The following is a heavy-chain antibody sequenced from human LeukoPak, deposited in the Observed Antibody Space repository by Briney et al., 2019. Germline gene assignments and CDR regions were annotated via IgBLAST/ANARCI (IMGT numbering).Heavy chain of an antibody. CDR2: ISSSSSYI. Sequence: GGSLRLSCAASGFTFSSYSMNWVRQAPGKGLEWVSSISSSSSYIYYADSVKGRFTISRDNAKNSLYLQMNSLRAEDTAVYCCAREATRGFDYWGQGTLVTVSS. V-gene: IGHV3-21*01. J-gene: IGHJ4*02. CDR3: AREATRGFDY. CDR1: GFTFSSYS. D-gene: IGHD1-1*01.